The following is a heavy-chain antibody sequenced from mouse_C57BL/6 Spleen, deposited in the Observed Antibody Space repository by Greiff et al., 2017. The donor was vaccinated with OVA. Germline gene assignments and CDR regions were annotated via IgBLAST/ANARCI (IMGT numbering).Heavy chain of an antibody. V-gene: IGHV1-69*01. CDR3: ARSSPSSLTGFAY. D-gene: IGHD4-1*01. Sequence: VKLQQPGAELVMPGASVKLSCKASGYTFTSYWMHWVKQRPGQGLEWIGEIDPSDSYTNYNQKFKGKSTLTVDKSSSTAYMQLSSLTSEDSAVYYCARSSPSSLTGFAYWGQGTLVTVSA. J-gene: IGHJ3*01. CDR2: IDPSDSYT. CDR1: GYTFTSYW.